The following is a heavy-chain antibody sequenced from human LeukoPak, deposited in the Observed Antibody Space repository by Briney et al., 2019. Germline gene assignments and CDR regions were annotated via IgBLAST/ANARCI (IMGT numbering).Heavy chain of an antibody. Sequence: ASVKVSCKASGYTFTGYYMHWVRQAPGQGLEWMGWINPNSGGTNYAQKFQGRVTMTRDTSISTAYMELSRLRSDDTAVYYCARVEYSSSYDFDYWGQGTLVTVSS. V-gene: IGHV1-2*02. D-gene: IGHD6-6*01. CDR2: INPNSGGT. J-gene: IGHJ4*02. CDR1: GYTFTGYY. CDR3: ARVEYSSSYDFDY.